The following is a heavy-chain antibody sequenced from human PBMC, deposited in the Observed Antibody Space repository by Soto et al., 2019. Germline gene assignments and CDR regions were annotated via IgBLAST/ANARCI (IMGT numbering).Heavy chain of an antibody. D-gene: IGHD2-15*01. CDR2: TYYRSKWYD. J-gene: IGHJ6*02. Sequence: TLSLTCAISGDSVPSNSAAWNWVRQSPSRGLEWLGRTYYRSKWYDDYAVSVKSRITINPDTSKNQFSLHLNSVTPEDTAVYYCARGAGRGFCSGNTCYSPYNYYGMDVWGQGTTVTVSS. CDR3: ARGAGRGFCSGNTCYSPYNYYGMDV. V-gene: IGHV6-1*01. CDR1: GDSVPSNSAA.